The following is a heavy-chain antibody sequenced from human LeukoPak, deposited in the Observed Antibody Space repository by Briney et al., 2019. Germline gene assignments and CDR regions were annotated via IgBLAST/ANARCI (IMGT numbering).Heavy chain of an antibody. J-gene: IGHJ4*02. V-gene: IGHV3-21*01. CDR3: ARGTVPAAHFDY. D-gene: IGHD2-2*01. CDR2: ISSSSSYI. Sequence: GGSLRLSCAASGFTFSSYSMNWVRQAPGKGLEWVSSISSSSSYICYADSVKGRFTISRDNAKNSLYLQMNSLRAEDTAVYYCARGTVPAAHFDYWGQGTLVTVSS. CDR1: GFTFSSYS.